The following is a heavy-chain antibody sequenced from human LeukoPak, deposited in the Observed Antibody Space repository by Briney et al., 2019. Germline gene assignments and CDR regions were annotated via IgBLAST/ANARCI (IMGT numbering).Heavy chain of an antibody. D-gene: IGHD1-14*01. CDR1: GFTFSSYG. CDR2: ISYDGSNK. Sequence: GRSLRLSCAASGFTFSSYGMHWVRQAPGKGLEWVAVISYDGSNKYYADSVKGRFTISRDNFKNMLYLQLSTLRVEDTAMYYCARDPIQGAPDYFDFWGQGTLVTVSS. V-gene: IGHV3-30*03. J-gene: IGHJ4*02. CDR3: ARDPIQGAPDYFDF.